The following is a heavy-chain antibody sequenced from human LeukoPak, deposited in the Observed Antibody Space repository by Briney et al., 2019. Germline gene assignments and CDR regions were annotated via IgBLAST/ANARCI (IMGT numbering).Heavy chain of an antibody. D-gene: IGHD3-3*01. CDR1: GGSFSGYY. J-gene: IGHJ5*02. V-gene: IGHV4-34*01. Sequence: SETLSLTCAVYGGSFSGYYWSWIRQPPGKGLEWIGEINHSGSTNYNPSLKSRVTISVDTSKNQFSLKLSSVTAADTAVYYCARGGDFWSGGNWFDPWGQGTLVTVSS. CDR3: ARGGDFWSGGNWFDP. CDR2: INHSGST.